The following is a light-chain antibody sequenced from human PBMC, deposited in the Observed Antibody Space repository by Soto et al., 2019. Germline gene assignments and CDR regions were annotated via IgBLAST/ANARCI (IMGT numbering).Light chain of an antibody. V-gene: IGKV1-5*01. CDR2: DAS. CDR3: QQYNSYSPIT. CDR1: QSIGHW. Sequence: DFQMTQSPSTLSASEGDRVTITCRASQSIGHWLAWYQQKAGKAPRLLIYDASSLETGVPSRFSGSGSGTEFTLSIISLQPDDFATYYCQQYNSYSPITFGPGTKVDIK. J-gene: IGKJ3*01.